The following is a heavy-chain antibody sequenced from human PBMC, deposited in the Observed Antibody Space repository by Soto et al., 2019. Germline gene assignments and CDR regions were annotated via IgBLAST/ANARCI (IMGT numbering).Heavy chain of an antibody. V-gene: IGHV5-51*03. CDR3: ARLPPGGGRSRGYMDV. CDR1: GYSFSSYW. J-gene: IGHJ6*03. Sequence: EVQLVQSGPEVKKPGESLQISCWASGYSFSSYWIGWVRQMPGKGLEWMGIIFPGDSDTRYTPSFQGQVTISADKSLNTAYLQWSSLGASDTAIYYCARLPPGGGRSRGYMDVWGKGTTVTVSS. CDR2: IFPGDSDT. D-gene: IGHD3-16*01.